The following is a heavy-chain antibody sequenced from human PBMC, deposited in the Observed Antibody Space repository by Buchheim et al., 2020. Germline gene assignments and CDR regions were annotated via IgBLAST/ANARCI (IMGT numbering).Heavy chain of an antibody. CDR1: GFTFSIFG. CDR2: INPSGTTI. J-gene: IGHJ6*02. CDR3: ARVRIWGTSNYYGMDV. V-gene: IGHV3-48*04. Sequence: EVQLVESGGGSVQPGGSLRLSCAASGFTFSIFGMNWVRQAPGKGLEWVSYINPSGTTISYADSVRGRFTMSRDTAKSPLYLQMDSLRAEDTAVYYCARVRIWGTSNYYGMDVWGQGTT. D-gene: IGHD7-27*01.